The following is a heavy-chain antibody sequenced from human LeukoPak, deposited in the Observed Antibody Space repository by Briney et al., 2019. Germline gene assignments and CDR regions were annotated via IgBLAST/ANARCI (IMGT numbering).Heavy chain of an antibody. CDR2: ISSSSSYI. CDR3: ARHTSNSHYGDPEGFDY. D-gene: IGHD4-17*01. V-gene: IGHV3-21*01. CDR1: GFTFSSYS. Sequence: GGSLRLSCAASGFTFSSYSMNWVRQAPGKGLEWVSSISSSSSYIYYADSVKGRFTISRDNAKNSLYLQMNSLRAEDTAVYYCARHTSNSHYGDPEGFDYWGQGTLVTVSS. J-gene: IGHJ4*02.